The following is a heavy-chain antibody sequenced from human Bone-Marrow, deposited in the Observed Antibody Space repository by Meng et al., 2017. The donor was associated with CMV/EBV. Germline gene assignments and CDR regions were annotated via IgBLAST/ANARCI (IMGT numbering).Heavy chain of an antibody. J-gene: IGHJ5*02. CDR3: ARDSRNWFDP. Sequence: GSLRLSCTVSGGSTSSYYWSWIRQPPGKGLEWMGYIYYSGSTNYNPSLKSRVTISVDTSKNQFSLKLSSVTAADTAVYYCARDSRNWFDPWGQGTLVTVSS. V-gene: IGHV4-59*01. CDR2: IYYSGST. CDR1: GGSTSSYY.